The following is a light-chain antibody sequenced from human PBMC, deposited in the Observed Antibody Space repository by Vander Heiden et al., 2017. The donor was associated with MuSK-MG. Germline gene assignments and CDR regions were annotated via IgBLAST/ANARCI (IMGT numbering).Light chain of an antibody. Sequence: IQLTQSPSSLSASVGDRVTITCRASQGISSYLAWYQQKPGKAPKLLIYAASTLQSGVPSRFSGSGSGTDFTLTISSLQPEDIATYYCQQLNSSPPTFGRGTKVEIK. CDR3: QQLNSSPPT. CDR1: QGISSY. CDR2: AAS. V-gene: IGKV1-9*01. J-gene: IGKJ4*01.